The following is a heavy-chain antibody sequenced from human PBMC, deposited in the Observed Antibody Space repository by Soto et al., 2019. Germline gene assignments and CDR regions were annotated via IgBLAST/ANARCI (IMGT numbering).Heavy chain of an antibody. CDR3: ARLYSSGWYFDY. CDR1: GGTFSSYA. CDR2: IIPIFGTA. V-gene: IGHV1-69*13. J-gene: IGHJ4*02. Sequence: SVKVSFKASGGTFSSYAISWVRQAPGQGLEWMGGIIPIFGTANYAQKFQGRVTITADESTSTAYMELSSLRSEDTAVYYCARLYSSGWYFDYWGQGTLVTVSS. D-gene: IGHD6-19*01.